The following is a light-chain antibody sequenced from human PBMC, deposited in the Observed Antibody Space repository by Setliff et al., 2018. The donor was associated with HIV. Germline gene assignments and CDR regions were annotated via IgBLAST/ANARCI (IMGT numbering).Light chain of an antibody. CDR3: QSYDSSLSGYV. CDR1: RSNIGAGYD. Sequence: QSVLTQPPSVSGAPGQRVTISCTGSRSNIGAGYDVQWYQQLPGTAPKLVMFGNSNRPSGVPDRFSDSKSGTSASLAIRGLQAEDEAGYYCQSYDSSLSGYVFGTGTKVT. V-gene: IGLV1-40*01. CDR2: GNS. J-gene: IGLJ1*01.